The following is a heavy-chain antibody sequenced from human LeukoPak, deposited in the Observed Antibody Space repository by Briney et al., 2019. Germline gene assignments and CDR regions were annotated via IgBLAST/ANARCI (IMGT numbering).Heavy chain of an antibody. CDR1: GFTFSSFA. CDR2: ISDNGGST. CDR3: ARDSTRLLDY. Sequence: GGSLRLSCAASGFTFSSFAMSWVRQAPGKGLEWVSGISDNGGSTYYADSVQGRFTISRDNSKNTLYLHMNSLRAEDTAVYFCARDSTRLLDYWGQETLITVSS. V-gene: IGHV3-23*01. D-gene: IGHD6-25*01. J-gene: IGHJ4*02.